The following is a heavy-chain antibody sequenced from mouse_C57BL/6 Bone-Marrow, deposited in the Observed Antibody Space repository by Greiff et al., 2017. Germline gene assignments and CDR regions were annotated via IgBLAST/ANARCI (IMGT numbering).Heavy chain of an antibody. CDR2: IHPNSGST. D-gene: IGHD2-3*01. CDR1: GYTFTSYW. CDR3: ARGDGYYYFDY. Sequence: QVQLQQPGAELVKPGASVKLSCKASGYTFTSYWMHWVKQRPGQGLEWIGMIHPNSGSTNYNEKFKSKATLTVDKSSSTAYMQLSSLTSEYSAGYYCARGDGYYYFDYWCQGTTLTVSS. J-gene: IGHJ2*01. V-gene: IGHV1-64*01.